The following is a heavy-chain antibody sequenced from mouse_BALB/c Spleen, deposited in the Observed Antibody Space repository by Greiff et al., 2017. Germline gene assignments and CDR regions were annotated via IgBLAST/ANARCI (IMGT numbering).Heavy chain of an antibody. Sequence: EVQVVESGGGLVKPGGSLKLSCAASGFTFSSYAMSWVRQSPEKRLEWVAEISSGGSYTYYPDTVTGRFTISRDNAKNTLYLEMSSLRSEDTAMYYCARGLYGNYFDYWGQGTTLTVSS. V-gene: IGHV5-9-4*01. CDR3: ARGLYGNYFDY. CDR2: ISSGGSYT. J-gene: IGHJ2*01. CDR1: GFTFSSYA. D-gene: IGHD2-1*01.